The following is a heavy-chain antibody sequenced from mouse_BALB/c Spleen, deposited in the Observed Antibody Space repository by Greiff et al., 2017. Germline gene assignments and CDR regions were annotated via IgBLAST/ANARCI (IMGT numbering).Heavy chain of an antibody. V-gene: IGHV7-1*02. Sequence: EVQVVESGGGLVQPGGSLRLSCATSGFTFSDFYMEWVRQPPGKRLEWIAASRNKANDYTTEYSASVKGRFIVSRDTSQSILYLQMNALRAEDTAIYYCARYAAYYRFFAYWGQGTLVTVSA. D-gene: IGHD2-14*01. CDR3: ARYAAYYRFFAY. J-gene: IGHJ3*01. CDR2: SRNKANDYTT. CDR1: GFTFSDFY.